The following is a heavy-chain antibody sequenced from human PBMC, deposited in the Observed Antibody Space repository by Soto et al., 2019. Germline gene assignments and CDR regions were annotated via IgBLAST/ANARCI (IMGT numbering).Heavy chain of an antibody. J-gene: IGHJ3*02. CDR2: ISAYNGNT. V-gene: IGHV1-18*01. CDR3: ARANQIAPKRNAFDI. Sequence: ASVKVSCKASGYTFTSYGISWVRQAPGQGLEWMGWISAYNGNTNYAQKLQGRVTMTTDTSTSTAYMELRSLRSDDTAVYYCARANQIAPKRNAFDIWGQGTLVTVSS. CDR1: GYTFTSYG. D-gene: IGHD6-13*01.